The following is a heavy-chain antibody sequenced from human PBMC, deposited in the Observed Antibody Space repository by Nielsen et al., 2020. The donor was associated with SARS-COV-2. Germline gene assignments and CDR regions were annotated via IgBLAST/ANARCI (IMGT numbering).Heavy chain of an antibody. Sequence: ASVTVSCKASGYTFTNNYPHWVRQAPGQGLEWMGILKPSAGSTTFADKFQGRVTMTRDTSTSTVYMELSSLRPEDTAVYYCARDGARALDYWGQGTLLIVSS. CDR3: ARDGARALDY. J-gene: IGHJ4*02. D-gene: IGHD4/OR15-4a*01. CDR1: GYTFTNNY. V-gene: IGHV1-46*01. CDR2: LKPSAGST.